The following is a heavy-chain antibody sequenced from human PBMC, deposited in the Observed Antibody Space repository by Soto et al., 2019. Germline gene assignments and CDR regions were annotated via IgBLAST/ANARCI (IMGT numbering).Heavy chain of an antibody. CDR2: IIPIFGTA. CDR3: ARRSRAYCSSTSCYTGGTYYYYGMDV. V-gene: IGHV1-69*06. CDR1: GGTFSSYA. D-gene: IGHD2-2*02. Sequence: SVKVSCKASGGTFSSYAISWVRQAPGQGLEWMGGIIPIFGTANYAQKFQGRVTITAGKSTSTAYMELSSLRSEDTAVYYCARRSRAYCSSTSCYTGGTYYYYGMDVWGQGTTVTVSS. J-gene: IGHJ6*02.